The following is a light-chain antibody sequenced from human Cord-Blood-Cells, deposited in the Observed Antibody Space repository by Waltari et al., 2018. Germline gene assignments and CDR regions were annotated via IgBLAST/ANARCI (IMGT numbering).Light chain of an antibody. J-gene: IGLJ3*02. CDR2: EVS. V-gene: IGLV2-23*02. CDR3: CSYAGSSTFWV. CDR1: SSDVGRDNL. Sequence: SALTQPASVYGSPGQSITISGTGTSSDVGRDNLVSWYQQHPGKAPKLMIYEVSKRPSGVSNRFSGSKSGNTASLTISGLQAEDEADYYCCSYAGSSTFWVFGGGTKLTVL.